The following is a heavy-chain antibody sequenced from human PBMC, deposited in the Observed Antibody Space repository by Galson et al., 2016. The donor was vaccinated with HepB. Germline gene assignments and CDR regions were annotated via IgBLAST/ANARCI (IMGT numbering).Heavy chain of an antibody. D-gene: IGHD1-1*01. Sequence: SETLSLTCTVSAGSISSHYWGWIRQPPGKGLEWIGYIYYSGSDKHNPPLKSRVTISVDTSKNQFPLKLCSVTAAGTAVYYCARDLEHLDGALAFWGQGTLVTVSS. CDR3: ARDLEHLDGALAF. J-gene: IGHJ4*02. CDR2: IYYSGSD. CDR1: AGSISSHY. V-gene: IGHV4-59*11.